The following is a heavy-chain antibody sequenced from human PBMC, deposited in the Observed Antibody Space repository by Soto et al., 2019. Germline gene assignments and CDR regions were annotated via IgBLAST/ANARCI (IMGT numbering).Heavy chain of an antibody. CDR2: IYYSGST. CDR1: GGSISSPSYY. CDR3: AREAGNNIFDY. D-gene: IGHD6-19*01. Sequence: SETLSLTCTVSGGSISSPSYYWGWIRQPPGKGLQWIGNIYYSGSTYYNPSLRSRVTISIDTSKSRFSLKLSSVTAADTAVYYCAREAGNNIFDYWGQGTLVTVSS. J-gene: IGHJ4*02. V-gene: IGHV4-39*02.